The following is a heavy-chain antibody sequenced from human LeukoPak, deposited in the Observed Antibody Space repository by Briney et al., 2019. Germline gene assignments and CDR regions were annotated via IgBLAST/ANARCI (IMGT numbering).Heavy chain of an antibody. CDR1: GYTFTGYY. CDR2: INPNSGGT. D-gene: IGHD1-26*01. CDR3: ASGSRELLFSYYYMDV. J-gene: IGHJ6*03. V-gene: IGHV1-2*02. Sequence: ASVKVSCKASGYTFTGYYMHWVRQAPGQGLEWMGWINPNSGGTNYAQKFRGRVTMTRDTSISTAYMELSRLRSDDTAVYYCASGSRELLFSYYYMDVWGKGTTVTVSS.